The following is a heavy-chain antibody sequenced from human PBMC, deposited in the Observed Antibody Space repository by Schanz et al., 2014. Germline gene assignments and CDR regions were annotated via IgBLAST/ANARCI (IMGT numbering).Heavy chain of an antibody. V-gene: IGHV1-18*01. CDR1: GYTFTSYG. Sequence: QVQLVQSGAEVKKPGASVKVSCKASGYTFTSYGINWVRQAPGQGLEWMGWISAYNGNTNYAQKFQGRVTVTRDTSTSTVYMELRNLRSDDTAVYYCARAKRFGDMDVWGQGTTVTVAS. CDR2: ISAYNGNT. J-gene: IGHJ6*02. D-gene: IGHD3-10*01. CDR3: ARAKRFGDMDV.